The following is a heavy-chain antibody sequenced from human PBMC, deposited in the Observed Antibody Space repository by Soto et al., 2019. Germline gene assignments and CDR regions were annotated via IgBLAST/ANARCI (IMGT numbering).Heavy chain of an antibody. J-gene: IGHJ6*02. CDR2: ISYDGGNK. CDR1: GFTFSSYG. D-gene: IGHD6-13*01. Sequence: QVQLVESGGGVVQPGRSLRLSCAASGFTFSSYGMHWVRQAPGKGLEWVAIISYDGGNKDYADSVKGRFTISRDNSKNTLYLQMNSLRADDTAVYHCAKDLLIAAAEIDYYYGMDVWGQGTTVTVSS. V-gene: IGHV3-30*18. CDR3: AKDLLIAAAEIDYYYGMDV.